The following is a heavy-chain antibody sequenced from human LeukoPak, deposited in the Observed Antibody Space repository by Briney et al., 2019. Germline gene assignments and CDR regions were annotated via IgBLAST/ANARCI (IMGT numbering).Heavy chain of an antibody. J-gene: IGHJ4*02. CDR3: ARDNVIRNYAFDY. D-gene: IGHD1-7*01. CDR1: GFTVSSNY. V-gene: IGHV3-20*04. CDR2: INWNGGST. Sequence: GGSLRLSCAASGFTVSSNYMSWVRQAPGKGLEWVSGINWNGGSTGYADSVKGRFTISRDNAKNSLYLQMNNLRAEDTALYYCARDNVIRNYAFDYWGQGTLVTVSS.